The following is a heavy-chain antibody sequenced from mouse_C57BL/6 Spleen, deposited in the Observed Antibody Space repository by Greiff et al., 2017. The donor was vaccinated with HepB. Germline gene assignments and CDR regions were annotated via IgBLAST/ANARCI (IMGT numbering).Heavy chain of an antibody. CDR3: ARQYYYGSSYWYFDV. J-gene: IGHJ1*03. Sequence: QVQLQQSGPGLVQPSQRLSITCTVSGFSLTSYGVHWVRQSPGKGLEWLGVIWSGGSTDYNAAFISRLSISKDNSKSQVFFKMNSLQADDTAIYYCARQYYYGSSYWYFDVWGTGTTVTVSS. V-gene: IGHV2-2*01. D-gene: IGHD1-1*01. CDR1: GFSLTSYG. CDR2: IWSGGST.